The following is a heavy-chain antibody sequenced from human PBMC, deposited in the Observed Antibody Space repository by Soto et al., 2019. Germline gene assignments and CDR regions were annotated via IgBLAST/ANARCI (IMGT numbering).Heavy chain of an antibody. Sequence: GGSLRLSCTTSGFTFADHGMSWVRQAPGKGLDWLGFIRSGRYSATTEYAASVKGRFTVSRDDSKNIAYLQLNNLHTEDTGVYYCTRAPLRCSGGSCYSADSWGRGTQVTVSS. CDR3: TRAPLRCSGGSCYSADS. V-gene: IGHV3-49*04. J-gene: IGHJ4*02. CDR2: IRSGRYSATT. D-gene: IGHD2-15*01. CDR1: GFTFADHG.